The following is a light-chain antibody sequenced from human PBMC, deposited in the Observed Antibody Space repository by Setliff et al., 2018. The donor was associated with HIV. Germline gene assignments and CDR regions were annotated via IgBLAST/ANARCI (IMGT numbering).Light chain of an antibody. Sequence: GQSVTLSCTGHSSDVGRYDYVSWYQQHPGKAPKLMIYDVSKRPSGVPARFSGFKAGNTASLFIAGLEPEDEADYYCCSYAGSYTFVFGTGTKVTVL. CDR1: SSDVGRYDY. V-gene: IGLV2-11*03. J-gene: IGLJ1*01. CDR3: CSYAGSYTFV. CDR2: DVS.